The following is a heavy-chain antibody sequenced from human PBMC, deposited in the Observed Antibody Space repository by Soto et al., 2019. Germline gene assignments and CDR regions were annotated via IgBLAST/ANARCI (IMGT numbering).Heavy chain of an antibody. J-gene: IGHJ4*02. Sequence: QVQLVQSGAMVKKPGSSVKVSCKASGGTFSSYTISWVRQAPRQGLEWMGRIIPILGIANYAQKFQGRVTITADKSTSTAYMELSSLRSEDTAVYYCAREEYYYGSGAFFDYWGQGTLVTVSS. CDR1: GGTFSSYT. D-gene: IGHD3-10*01. V-gene: IGHV1-69*04. CDR3: AREEYYYGSGAFFDY. CDR2: IIPILGIA.